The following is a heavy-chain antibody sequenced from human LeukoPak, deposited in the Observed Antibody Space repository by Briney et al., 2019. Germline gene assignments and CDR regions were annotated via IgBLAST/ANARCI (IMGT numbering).Heavy chain of an antibody. D-gene: IGHD4-17*01. CDR1: GYSFANYW. CDR3: ATPLYGDYRVGFYFDY. V-gene: IGHV5-51*01. Sequence: GESLKISCKGSGYSFANYWIAWVRQKPGKGLEWMGIIYPGDSDTRYSPSFEGQVTISVDKSISTAYLQWSSLQASDTAIYYCATPLYGDYRVGFYFDYWGQGTLVTVSS. J-gene: IGHJ4*02. CDR2: IYPGDSDT.